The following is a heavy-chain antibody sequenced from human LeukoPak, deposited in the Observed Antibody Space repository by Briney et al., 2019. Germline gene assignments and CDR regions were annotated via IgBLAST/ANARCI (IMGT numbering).Heavy chain of an antibody. CDR2: IYYRVTS. V-gene: IGHV4-59*12. CDR1: GDSISTYY. CDR3: ASARTLRGYSYGRRGNAFDI. Sequence: SETLSLTCTVSGDSISTYYWSWIRQPPGKGLEWIGYIYYRVTSDYNPSLKSRVTMSVDMSTRQISLKLSSVTAADTAVYYCASARTLRGYSYGRRGNAFDIWGQGTMVTVSS. D-gene: IGHD5-18*01. J-gene: IGHJ3*02.